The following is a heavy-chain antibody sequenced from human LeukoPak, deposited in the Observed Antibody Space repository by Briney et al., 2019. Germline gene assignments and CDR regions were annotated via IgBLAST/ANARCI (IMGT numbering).Heavy chain of an antibody. J-gene: IGHJ4*02. Sequence: GGSLRLSCAASGFTFSSYAMSWVRQAPGKGLEWVSAISGSGGSTYYADSVKGRFTISSDNSKNTLYLQMNSLRAEDTAVYYCAKAYCSSTSCYADYWGQGTLVTVSS. V-gene: IGHV3-23*01. CDR1: GFTFSSYA. CDR3: AKAYCSSTSCYADY. CDR2: ISGSGGST. D-gene: IGHD2-2*01.